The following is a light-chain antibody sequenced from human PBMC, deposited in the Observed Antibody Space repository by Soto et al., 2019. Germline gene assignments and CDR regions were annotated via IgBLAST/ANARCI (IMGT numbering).Light chain of an antibody. Sequence: SVLTQSTATLSLSPGERATLSCRASPSVSNSLAWYQHKPGQAPRLLIYDASNRATGIPDRFSGSGSGTDFTLTISRLEPEDFAVYYCQQYGSSGTFGQGTKV. V-gene: IGKV3-20*01. CDR2: DAS. CDR1: PSVSNS. J-gene: IGKJ1*01. CDR3: QQYGSSGT.